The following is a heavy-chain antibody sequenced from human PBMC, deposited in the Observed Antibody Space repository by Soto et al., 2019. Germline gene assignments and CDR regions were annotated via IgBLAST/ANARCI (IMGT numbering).Heavy chain of an antibody. CDR1: GYTFTSYG. Sequence: ASVKVSCKASGYTFTSYGISWVRQAPGQGLEWMGWISAYNGNTNYVQKLQGRVTMTTDTSTSTAYMELRSLRSDDTAVYYCARAIVVVVPAAIVYYYGMDVWGQGTTVTVSS. V-gene: IGHV1-18*01. CDR2: ISAYNGNT. D-gene: IGHD2-2*01. CDR3: ARAIVVVVPAAIVYYYGMDV. J-gene: IGHJ6*02.